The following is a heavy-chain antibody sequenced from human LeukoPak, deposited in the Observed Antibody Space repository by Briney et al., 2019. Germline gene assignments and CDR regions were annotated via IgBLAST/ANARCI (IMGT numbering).Heavy chain of an antibody. D-gene: IGHD2-8*01. Sequence: SETLSLTCTVSGGSISSSSYYWGWIRQPPKKGLERIGEINHSGSTNYNPSLKSRVTISVDTSKNQFSLKVRSVTAADTAVYYCARGHVGSYAYYYYYGMDVWGQGTTVTVSS. CDR2: INHSGST. J-gene: IGHJ6*02. V-gene: IGHV4-39*07. CDR1: GGSISSSSYY. CDR3: ARGHVGSYAYYYYYGMDV.